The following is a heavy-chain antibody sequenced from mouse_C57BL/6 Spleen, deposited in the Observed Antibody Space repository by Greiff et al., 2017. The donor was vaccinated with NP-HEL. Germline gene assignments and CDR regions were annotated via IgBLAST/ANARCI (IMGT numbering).Heavy chain of an antibody. CDR1: GYTFTSYW. Sequence: VQLQQPGAELVKPGASVKMSCKASGYTFTSYWITWVKQRPGQGLEWIGDIYPGSGSTNYNEKFKSKATLTVDTSSSTAYMQLSSLTSEDSAVYYCARSYGSSYVNFDYWGQGTTLTVSS. CDR3: ARSYGSSYVNFDY. J-gene: IGHJ2*01. D-gene: IGHD1-1*01. V-gene: IGHV1-55*01. CDR2: IYPGSGST.